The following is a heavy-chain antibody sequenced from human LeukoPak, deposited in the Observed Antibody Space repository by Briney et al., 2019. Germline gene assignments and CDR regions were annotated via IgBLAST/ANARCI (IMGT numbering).Heavy chain of an antibody. V-gene: IGHV1-69*06. J-gene: IGHJ4*02. CDR2: IIPIFGTA. Sequence: GASVKVSCKASEGTFSSYAISWVRQAPGQGLEWMGGIIPIFGTANYAQKFQGRVTITADKSTSTAYMELSSLRSEDTAVYYCARGRSGYDRWSFDYWGQGTLVTVSS. CDR1: EGTFSSYA. D-gene: IGHD5-12*01. CDR3: ARGRSGYDRWSFDY.